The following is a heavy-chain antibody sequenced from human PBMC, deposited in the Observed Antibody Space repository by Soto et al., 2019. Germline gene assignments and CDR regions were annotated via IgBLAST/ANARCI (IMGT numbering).Heavy chain of an antibody. CDR2: IHYSGTT. J-gene: IGHJ4*02. D-gene: IGHD2-2*01. CDR3: ARDHVRRGCDSTNCKSFDY. Sequence: KSSETLSLTCTVSGDSITSGNYYWSWVRQPPGKGLEWIVNIHYSGTTNYNPSLQSRVSISVDTSKNQFPLEMTYVTAADTAVYYCARDHVRRGCDSTNCKSFDYWGQGTLVTVSS. CDR1: GDSITSGNYY. V-gene: IGHV4-30-4*01.